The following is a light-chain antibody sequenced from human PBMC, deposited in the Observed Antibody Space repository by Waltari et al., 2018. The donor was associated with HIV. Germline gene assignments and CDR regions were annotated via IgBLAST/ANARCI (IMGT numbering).Light chain of an antibody. CDR2: NDN. CDR3: SSWDDRLNGQGV. CDR1: RSTIGSNT. V-gene: IGLV1-44*01. Sequence: QSVLTQPPSASGTPGQRVTISCSGPRSTIGSNTVTWYQLLPGTAPKLLIYNDNERPSGVPGRFSGSRSGASASLAISGLQPEDEADYYCSSWDDRLNGQGVFGGGTKLTVL. J-gene: IGLJ3*02.